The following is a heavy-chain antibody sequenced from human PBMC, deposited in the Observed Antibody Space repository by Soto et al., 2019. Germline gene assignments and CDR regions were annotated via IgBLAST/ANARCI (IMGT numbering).Heavy chain of an antibody. V-gene: IGHV3-30*18. CDR1: GFTFSSYG. Sequence: GGSLRLSFAASGFTFSSYGMHWVRQAPGKGLEWVAVISYDGSNKYYADSVRGRFTISRDNSKNTLYLQMNSLRAEDTAVYYCAKDGVYCSSTSCSPLYYYYYGMDVWGQGTTVTVSS. CDR2: ISYDGSNK. CDR3: AKDGVYCSSTSCSPLYYYYYGMDV. J-gene: IGHJ6*02. D-gene: IGHD2-2*01.